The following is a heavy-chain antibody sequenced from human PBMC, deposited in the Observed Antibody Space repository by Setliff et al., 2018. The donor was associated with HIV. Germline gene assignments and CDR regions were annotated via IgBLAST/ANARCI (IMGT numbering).Heavy chain of an antibody. CDR1: GFTFGSYD. V-gene: IGHV3-48*03. J-gene: IGHJ6*03. D-gene: IGHD5-12*01. CDR2: ISGSGSII. Sequence: GGSLRLSCAASGFTFGSYDMNWVRQAPGKGLEWVSYISGSGSIIYYSDSVKGRFTISRDNAEYSLHLQMNSLRAEDTAVYYCARARLRNYYYYMDVWAKGTTVTVSS. CDR3: ARARLRNYYYYMDV.